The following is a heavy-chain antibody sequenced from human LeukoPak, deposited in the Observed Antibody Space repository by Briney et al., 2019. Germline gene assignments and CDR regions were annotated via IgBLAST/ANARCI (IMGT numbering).Heavy chain of an antibody. J-gene: IGHJ2*01. Sequence: SETLSLTCTVSGGPISSHYWSWIRQPPGKGLEWIGYIYYSGSTNYNPSLKSRVTISVDTSKNQFSLKLSSVTAADTAVYYCARVGSGYCTNGVCSYWYFDLWGRGTLVTVSS. V-gene: IGHV4-59*11. D-gene: IGHD2-8*01. CDR1: GGPISSHY. CDR3: ARVGSGYCTNGVCSYWYFDL. CDR2: IYYSGST.